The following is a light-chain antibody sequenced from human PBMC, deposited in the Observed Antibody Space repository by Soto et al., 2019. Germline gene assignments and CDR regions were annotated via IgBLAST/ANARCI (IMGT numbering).Light chain of an antibody. J-gene: IGLJ1*01. CDR1: SSDVGANNY. Sequence: HSALTQPPSASGSPGQSVTMSCTGTSSDVGANNYVSWYQQHPGKAPKLMIYEVTKRPSGVPDRFSGSKSGNTASLTVSGLQAEDEADYYCSSYAGTNRVFGTGTKLTVL. CDR3: SSYAGTNRV. V-gene: IGLV2-8*01. CDR2: EVT.